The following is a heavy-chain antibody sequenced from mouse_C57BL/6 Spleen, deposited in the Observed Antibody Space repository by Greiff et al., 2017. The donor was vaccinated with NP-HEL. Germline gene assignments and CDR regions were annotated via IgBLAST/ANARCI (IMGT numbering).Heavy chain of an antibody. D-gene: IGHD2-5*01. J-gene: IGHJ1*03. V-gene: IGHV1S12*01. Sequence: QVQLQQSGAELVKPWASVKLSCTASGFNIKDYYMHWVKQRTEQGLEWIGYIYPRDGSTKYNEKFKGKATLTADKSSSTAYMQLNSLTSEDSAVYFCARTYLFYYSNYDWYFDVWGTGTTVTVSS. CDR3: ARTYLFYYSNYDWYFDV. CDR2: IYPRDGST. CDR1: GFNIKDYY.